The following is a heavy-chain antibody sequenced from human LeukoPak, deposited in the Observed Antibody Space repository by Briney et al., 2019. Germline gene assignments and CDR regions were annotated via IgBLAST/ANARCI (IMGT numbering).Heavy chain of an antibody. J-gene: IGHJ3*02. Sequence: ETLSLTCAVSGGSVSSGTYYWSRIRQPPGRGLEWIGYIYHSGRTNYNASLKSRVTISVDTSKNHFSLKLSSVTAADTAVYYCARAGVGSIAFGIWGQGTMVTVSS. D-gene: IGHD3-3*01. CDR1: GGSVSSGTYY. CDR2: IYHSGRT. V-gene: IGHV4-61*03. CDR3: ARAGVGSIAFGI.